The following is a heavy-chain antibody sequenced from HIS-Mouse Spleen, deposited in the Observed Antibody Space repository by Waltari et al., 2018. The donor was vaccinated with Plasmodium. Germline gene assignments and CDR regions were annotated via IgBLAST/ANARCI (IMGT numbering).Heavy chain of an antibody. CDR2: IYYSGSP. D-gene: IGHD1-26*01. J-gene: IGHJ4*02. V-gene: IGHV4-39*01. Sequence: QLQLQESGPGLVKPSETLSLTCTVSGGSISSSSYYWGWIRQPPGKGLEWIGSIYYSGSPSSNPSLKSRVTISVDTSKNQFSLKLSSVTAADTAVYYCARRGGSYYYFDYWGQGTLVTVSS. CDR3: ARRGGSYYYFDY. CDR1: GGSISSSSYY.